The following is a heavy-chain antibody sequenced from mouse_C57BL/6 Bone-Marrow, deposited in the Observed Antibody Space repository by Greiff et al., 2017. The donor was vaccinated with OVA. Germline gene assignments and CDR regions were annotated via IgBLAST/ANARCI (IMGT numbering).Heavy chain of an antibody. CDR3: TRAITTVVGPFFDY. V-gene: IGHV5-9-1*02. CDR2: ISSGGDYI. CDR1: GFTFSSYA. J-gene: IGHJ2*01. Sequence: EVMLVESGEGLVKPGGSLKLSCAASGFTFSSYAMSWVRQTPEKRLEWVAYISSGGDYIYYADTVKGRFTISRDNARNTLYLQMSSLKSEDTAMYYCTRAITTVVGPFFDYWGQGTTLTVSS. D-gene: IGHD1-1*01.